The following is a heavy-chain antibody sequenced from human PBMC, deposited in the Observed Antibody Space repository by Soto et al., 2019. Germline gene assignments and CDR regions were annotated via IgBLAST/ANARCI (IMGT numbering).Heavy chain of an antibody. Sequence: SETLSLTCTVSGGSISSGDYYWSWIRQPPGKGLEWIGYIYYSGSTYYNPSLKSRVTISVDTSKNQFSLKLSSVTAADTAVYYCAREGGYYGSAPWGQGTLVTVSS. D-gene: IGHD3-10*01. J-gene: IGHJ5*02. CDR1: GGSISSGDYY. CDR2: IYYSGST. V-gene: IGHV4-30-4*01. CDR3: AREGGYYGSAP.